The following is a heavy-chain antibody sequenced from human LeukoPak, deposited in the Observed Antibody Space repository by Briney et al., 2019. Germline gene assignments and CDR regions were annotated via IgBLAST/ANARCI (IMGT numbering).Heavy chain of an antibody. CDR2: INSDGGST. V-gene: IGHV3-74*01. J-gene: IGHJ5*02. Sequence: PGGSLRLSCAASGFTFSSYWMHWVRHAPGKGLVWVSRINSDGGSTRYADSVKGRFTISRDNAKNTLYLQMNSLRAEDTAVYYCGGSSGPNWFDPWGQGTLVTVSS. CDR1: GFTFSSYW. D-gene: IGHD6-19*01. CDR3: GGSSGPNWFDP.